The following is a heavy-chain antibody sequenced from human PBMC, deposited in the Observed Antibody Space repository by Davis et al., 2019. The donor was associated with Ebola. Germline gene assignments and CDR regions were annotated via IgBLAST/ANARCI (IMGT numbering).Heavy chain of an antibody. J-gene: IGHJ6*03. CDR1: GGTFSSYA. CDR2: IIPIFGTA. V-gene: IGHV1-69*13. D-gene: IGHD4-11*01. CDR3: AVQTTYYYYYMDV. Sequence: SVKVSCKASGGTFSSYAISWVRQAPGQGLEWMGGIIPIFGTANYAQKFQGRVTITADESTSTAYMELSSLRSEDTAVYYCAVQTTYYYYYMDVWGKGTTVTVSS.